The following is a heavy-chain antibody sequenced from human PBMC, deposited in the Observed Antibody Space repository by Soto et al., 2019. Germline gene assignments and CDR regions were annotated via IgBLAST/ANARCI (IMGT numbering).Heavy chain of an antibody. CDR3: AREAGSVDTATPHFFDL. Sequence: SQTLSLTCAISGDSVSSNSAAWNWIRQSPSRGLEWLGRTYYRSKWYNDYAVSVKSRITINPDTSKNQFSLRLSSVTAADTAIYYCAREAGSVDTATPHFFDLWGPGTLVTVSS. V-gene: IGHV6-1*01. J-gene: IGHJ4*02. CDR1: GDSVSSNSAA. CDR2: TYYRSKWYN. D-gene: IGHD5-18*01.